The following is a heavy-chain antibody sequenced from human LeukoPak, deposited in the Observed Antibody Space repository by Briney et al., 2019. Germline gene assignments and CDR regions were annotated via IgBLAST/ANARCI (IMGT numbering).Heavy chain of an antibody. Sequence: GGSLRLSCGASGFTFSSYSMNWVRQAPGKGLEWVAFIQFDGINKYYVDSVKGRFTISRDNAKNSLYLQMNSLRAEDTALYYCAKGSYYYDSSGLDAFDIWGQGTMVTVSS. D-gene: IGHD3-22*01. CDR1: GFTFSSYS. CDR3: AKGSYYYDSSGLDAFDI. V-gene: IGHV3-30*02. J-gene: IGHJ3*02. CDR2: IQFDGINK.